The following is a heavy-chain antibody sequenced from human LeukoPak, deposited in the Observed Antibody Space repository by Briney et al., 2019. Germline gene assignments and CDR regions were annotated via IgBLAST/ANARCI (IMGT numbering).Heavy chain of an antibody. J-gene: IGHJ3*02. D-gene: IGHD3-16*01. CDR3: ARDKDYAFDI. V-gene: IGHV3-48*01. CDR2: IISSTSTR. CDR1: GFTFSSYT. Sequence: GGSLRLSCAASGFTFSSYTMNWIRQAPGKGLEWVSYIISSTSTRSYADSVMGRFTISRDNDKNSLYLQMNSLRPEDTAVYYCARDKDYAFDIWDQGTIVTVSS.